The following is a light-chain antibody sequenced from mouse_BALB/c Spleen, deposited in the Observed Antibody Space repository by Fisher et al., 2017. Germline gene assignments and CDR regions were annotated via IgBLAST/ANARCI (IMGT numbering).Light chain of an antibody. V-gene: IGKV4-57-1*01. CDR3: QQRSSYPWT. J-gene: IGKJ1*01. CDR2: STS. Sequence: DIVITQTPAIMSASPGEKVTMTCRASSSVSSSYLHWYQQKSGASPKLWIYSTSNLASGVPARFSGSGSGTSYSLTISRMEAEDAATYYCQQRSSYPWTFGGGTKLEIK. CDR1: SSVSSSY.